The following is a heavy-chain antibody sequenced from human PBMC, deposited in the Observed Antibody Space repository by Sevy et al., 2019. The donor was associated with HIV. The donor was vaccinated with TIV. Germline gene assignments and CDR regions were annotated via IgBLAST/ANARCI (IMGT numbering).Heavy chain of an antibody. J-gene: IGHJ4*02. CDR1: GFNFSIYG. V-gene: IGHV3-30*03. CDR2: ISYDGRNNK. D-gene: IGHD3-16*01. Sequence: GGSLRLSCAASGFNFSIYGMHWVRQAPGKGLEWVAVISYDGRNNKYNVDSVKGRFTISRDNSKNTLFLQMNSLRAEDSAIYYCARDRGEILHSAFDYWGQGTLVTVSS. CDR3: ARDRGEILHSAFDY.